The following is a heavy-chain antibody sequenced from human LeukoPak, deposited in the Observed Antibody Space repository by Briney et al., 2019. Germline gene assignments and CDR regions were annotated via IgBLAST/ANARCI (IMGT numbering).Heavy chain of an antibody. J-gene: IGHJ3*02. CDR1: GYTFIAYY. CDR3: ARNKGASGTNYDAFDI. Sequence: ASVKVSCKASGYTFIAYYMHWVRQAPGQGLEWMGWINPNSGGTNYAQKFQGRVTMTRDTTISTAYMELTKLRSDDTAVYYCARNKGASGTNYDAFDIWGQGTMVTVSS. V-gene: IGHV1-2*02. D-gene: IGHD3-10*01. CDR2: INPNSGGT.